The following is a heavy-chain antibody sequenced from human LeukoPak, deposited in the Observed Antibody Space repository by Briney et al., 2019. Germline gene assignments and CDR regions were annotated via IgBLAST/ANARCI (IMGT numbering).Heavy chain of an antibody. V-gene: IGHV6-1*01. CDR3: ARAPALLLWFGVLLSTFDY. CDR2: TYYRSKWYN. CDR1: GDSVSSNSAA. D-gene: IGHD3-10*01. J-gene: IGHJ4*02. Sequence: SQTLSLTCAISGDSVSSNSAAWNWIRQSPSRGLEWLGRTYYRSKWYNDYAVSVKRRITINPDTSNNQLSLQLNSVSPEDTAVYYCARAPALLLWFGVLLSTFDYWGQGTLVTVSS.